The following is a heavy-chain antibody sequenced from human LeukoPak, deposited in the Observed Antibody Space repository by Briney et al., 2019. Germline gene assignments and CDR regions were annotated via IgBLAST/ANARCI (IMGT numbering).Heavy chain of an antibody. Sequence: GGSLRLSCAASGFSFSENWMSWVRQAPGKGPEWVANIRPDGNVAFHVDFVKGRFSISRDNAKNTLYLQMNGLRVEDTALYYCARDDHWGWDKWGRGTLVTVSS. CDR1: GFSFSENW. J-gene: IGHJ4*02. D-gene: IGHD7-27*01. V-gene: IGHV3-7*01. CDR3: ARDDHWGWDK. CDR2: IRPDGNVA.